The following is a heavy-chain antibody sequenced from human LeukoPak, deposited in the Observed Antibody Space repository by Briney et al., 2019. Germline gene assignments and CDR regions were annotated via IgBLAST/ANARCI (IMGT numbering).Heavy chain of an antibody. D-gene: IGHD3-22*01. Sequence: ASVKVSCKASGYTFTDNYIHWVRPAPGQGLEWMGRVNPDSGGINYAQKFQGRVTMTRDTSINTAFVELRRLRSDDTATYYCARAQNYHDRSGYSDDTFDVWGHGTMITVSS. J-gene: IGHJ3*01. CDR3: ARAQNYHDRSGYSDDTFDV. V-gene: IGHV1-2*06. CDR1: GYTFTDNY. CDR2: VNPDSGGI.